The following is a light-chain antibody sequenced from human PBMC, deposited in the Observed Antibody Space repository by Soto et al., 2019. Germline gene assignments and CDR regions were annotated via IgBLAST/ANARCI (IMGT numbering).Light chain of an antibody. CDR3: QQYGSSLPVT. Sequence: ETVLTHSPGTLSLSPGERATLSCRASESISSSYLAWYQQKPGQAPRLLIYGASSGATGIPDRFSGSGSGTDFTLTISRLEPEDFAVYYCQQYGSSLPVTFGGGTKV. CDR2: GAS. V-gene: IGKV3-20*01. J-gene: IGKJ4*01. CDR1: ESISSSY.